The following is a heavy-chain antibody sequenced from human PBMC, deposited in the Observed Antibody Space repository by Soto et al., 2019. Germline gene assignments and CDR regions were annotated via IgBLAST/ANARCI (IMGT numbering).Heavy chain of an antibody. CDR3: ARLSPLRITMMSFDI. CDR2: IYYSGST. CDR1: GGSISSGGYY. J-gene: IGHJ3*02. Sequence: SETLSLTCTVSGGSISSGGYYWSWIRQHPGKGLEWIGYIYYSGSTYYNPSLKSRVTISVDTSKNQFSLKLSSVTAADTAVYYCARLSPLRITMMSFDIWGQGTMVTVSS. D-gene: IGHD3-22*01. V-gene: IGHV4-31*03.